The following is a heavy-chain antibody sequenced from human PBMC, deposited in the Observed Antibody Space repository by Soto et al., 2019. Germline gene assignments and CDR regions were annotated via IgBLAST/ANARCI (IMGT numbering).Heavy chain of an antibody. CDR3: ARESGGATATLDYYYFYMDV. Sequence: QVQLVPSGAEVRTPGSSVTVSCRSSGYSFNDYYIHWVRQAPGQGFEWMGWINPNGGVTKYAQKFQGWVSMTRDTSIRTVYMQLSRLRSDDTAVYYCARESGGATATLDYYYFYMDVWGTGTTVTVSS. CDR2: INPNGGVT. J-gene: IGHJ6*03. CDR1: GYSFNDYY. V-gene: IGHV1-2*04. D-gene: IGHD5-12*01.